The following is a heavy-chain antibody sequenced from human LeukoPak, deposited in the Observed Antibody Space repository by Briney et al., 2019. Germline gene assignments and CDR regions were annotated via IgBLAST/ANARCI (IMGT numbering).Heavy chain of an antibody. CDR1: GASLTNYY. CDR3: ASLYYYGSGSDLY. CDR2: IYYSGST. V-gene: IGHV4-59*12. Sequence: PSETLSLTCSASGASLTNYYWSWIRQPPGERLEWLGNIYYSGSTNYNPSLKSRVTISVDTSKNQFSLKLSSVTAADTAVYYCASLYYYGSGSDLYWGQGTLVTVSS. J-gene: IGHJ4*02. D-gene: IGHD3-10*01.